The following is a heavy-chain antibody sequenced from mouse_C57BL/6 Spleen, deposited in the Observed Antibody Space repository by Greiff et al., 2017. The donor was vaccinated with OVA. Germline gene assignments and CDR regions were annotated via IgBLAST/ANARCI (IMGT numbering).Heavy chain of an antibody. D-gene: IGHD2-4*01. CDR3: TRAYRYDYDGYYFDY. CDR1: GFTFSSYA. Sequence: EVHLVASGEGLVKPGGSLKLSCAASGFTFSSYAMSWVRQTPEKRLEWVAYISSGGDYIYYADTVKGRFTISRDNARNTLYLQMSSLKSEDTAMYYCTRAYRYDYDGYYFDYWGQGTTLTVSS. CDR2: ISSGGDYI. J-gene: IGHJ2*01. V-gene: IGHV5-9-1*02.